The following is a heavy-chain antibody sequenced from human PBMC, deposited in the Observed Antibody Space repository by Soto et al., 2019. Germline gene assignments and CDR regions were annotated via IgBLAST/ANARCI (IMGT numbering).Heavy chain of an antibody. CDR2: ISPSSNSI. CDR1: GLTLSRYN. J-gene: IGHJ4*02. D-gene: IGHD3-22*01. V-gene: IGHV3-48*02. CDR3: PRSNNYSDSSGFYSGYFAY. Sequence: EVQLVESGGGLVQPGGSLRLSCVASGLTLSRYNMNWVRQAPGRGLEWVSYISPSSNSIYYADSVKGRFTISRDNAKNSLYLQMNSLRDEDTSVYYCPRSNNYSDSSGFYSGYFAYWGQGALVTVSS.